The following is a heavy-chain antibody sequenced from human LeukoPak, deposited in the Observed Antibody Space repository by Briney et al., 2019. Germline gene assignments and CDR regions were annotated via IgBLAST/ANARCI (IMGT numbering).Heavy chain of an antibody. CDR1: GFTFSSYS. D-gene: IGHD3-3*01. CDR3: ASGKYDFWAYFDY. CDR2: ISSSSSYI. J-gene: IGHJ4*02. Sequence: GGSLRLSCAASGFTFSSYSMNWVRQAPGKGLEWVSSISSSSSYIYYADSVKGRFSISRDNAKNSLYLQMNSLRAEDTAVYYCASGKYDFWAYFDYWGQGTLVTVPS. V-gene: IGHV3-21*01.